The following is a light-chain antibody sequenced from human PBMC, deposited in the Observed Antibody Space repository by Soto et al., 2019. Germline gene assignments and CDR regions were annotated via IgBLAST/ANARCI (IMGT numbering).Light chain of an antibody. CDR3: LQHNSYPHT. J-gene: IGKJ4*01. V-gene: IGKV1-17*01. Sequence: DIQMTQSPSSLSASVGDRVTITCRASQGIRNELGWYQQKPGQAPKRLIYAASSMQIGVPSRFSGSGYGTEFTLTISSLQPEDFATYYCLQHNSYPHTFGGGTKVEIK. CDR1: QGIRNE. CDR2: AAS.